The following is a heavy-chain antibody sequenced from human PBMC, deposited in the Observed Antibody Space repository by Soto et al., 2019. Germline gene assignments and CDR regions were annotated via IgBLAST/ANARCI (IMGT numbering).Heavy chain of an antibody. V-gene: IGHV3-23*01. CDR2: ISGSGGST. D-gene: IGHD5-12*01. CDR3: EKDREYSGYVSHFDY. J-gene: IGHJ4*02. CDR1: GFTFSSYA. Sequence: GGSLRLSCAASGFTFSSYAMSWVRQAPGKGLEWVSAISGSGGSTYYADSVKGRFAISRDNSKNTLYLQMNSLRAEDTAVYYCEKDREYSGYVSHFDYWGQGTLVTVS.